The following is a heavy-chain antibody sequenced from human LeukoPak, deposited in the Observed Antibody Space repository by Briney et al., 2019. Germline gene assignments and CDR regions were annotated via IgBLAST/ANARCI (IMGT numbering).Heavy chain of an antibody. CDR1: GFTFYDYA. Sequence: GGSLRLSCAASGFTFYDYAMHWVRQAPGKGLEWVSLISGEGGSTYYADSVKGRFTISRDNSKNSLYLQMNSLRTEDTALYYCAKDQNCSGGSCYRRNFDFWGQGTLVTVSS. CDR2: ISGEGGST. V-gene: IGHV3-43*02. CDR3: AKDQNCSGGSCYRRNFDF. J-gene: IGHJ4*02. D-gene: IGHD2-15*01.